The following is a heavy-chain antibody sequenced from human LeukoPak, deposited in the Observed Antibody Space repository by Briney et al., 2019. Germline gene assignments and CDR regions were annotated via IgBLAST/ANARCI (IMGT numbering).Heavy chain of an antibody. J-gene: IGHJ4*02. Sequence: PGGSLRLSCAASGFTFRNYVIHWVRQAPGKGLEWVAVTSSDLNVKLYADSVKGRFTISRDNSRSTLYLQMNSLIPEDTAIYYCAREGYYGSGSPPSLYFDYWGQGTLVTVSS. D-gene: IGHD3-10*01. CDR3: AREGYYGSGSPPSLYFDY. CDR1: GFTFRNYV. CDR2: TSSDLNVK. V-gene: IGHV3-30-3*01.